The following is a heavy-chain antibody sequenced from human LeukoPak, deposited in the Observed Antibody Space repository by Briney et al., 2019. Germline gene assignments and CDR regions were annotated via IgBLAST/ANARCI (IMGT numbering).Heavy chain of an antibody. Sequence: VASVKVSCKASGYTFTGYYMHWGRQAPGQGLEWMGWINPNSGGTNYAQKFQGRVTMTRDTSISTAYMELSRLRSDDTAVYYCARALGLFPAVPALDYWGQGTLVTVSS. CDR3: ARALGLFPAVPALDY. D-gene: IGHD2-2*01. V-gene: IGHV1-2*02. CDR2: INPNSGGT. J-gene: IGHJ4*02. CDR1: GYTFTGYY.